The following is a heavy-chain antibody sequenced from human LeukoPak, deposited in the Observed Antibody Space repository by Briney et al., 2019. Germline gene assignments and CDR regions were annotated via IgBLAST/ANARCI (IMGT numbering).Heavy chain of an antibody. CDR2: IYHSGST. Sequence: SETLSLTCTVSGGSISSGGYYWSWIRQPPGKGLEWIGYIYHSGSTYYNPSLKSRVTISVDTSKNQFSLKLSSVTAADTAVYYCVAIGFLEWFDKGVAVPPPDYFDYWGQGTLVTVSS. CDR3: VAIGFLEWFDKGVAVPPPDYFDY. V-gene: IGHV4-30-2*05. CDR1: GGSISSGGYY. D-gene: IGHD3-3*01. J-gene: IGHJ4*02.